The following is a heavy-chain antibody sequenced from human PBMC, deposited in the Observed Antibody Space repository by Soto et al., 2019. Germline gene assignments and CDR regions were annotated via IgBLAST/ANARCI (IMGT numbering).Heavy chain of an antibody. V-gene: IGHV5-51*01. CDR2: IYPGDSNT. CDR3: ARQGYCSNTACYTVDY. Sequence: GESLKSSCSGSGYSFTSYWIGWVRQMPGKGLEWMGIIYPGDSNTRYGPSFQGQVTISADKSISSAYLQWSSLKASDTAMYYCARQGYCSNTACYTVDYWGQGTLVTVSS. D-gene: IGHD2-2*02. J-gene: IGHJ4*02. CDR1: GYSFTSYW.